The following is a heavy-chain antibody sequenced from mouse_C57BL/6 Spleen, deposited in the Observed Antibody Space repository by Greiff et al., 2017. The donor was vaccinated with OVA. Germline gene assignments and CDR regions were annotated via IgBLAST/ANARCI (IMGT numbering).Heavy chain of an antibody. Sequence: QVQLQQPGAELVRPGSSVKLSCKASGYTFTSYWMHWVKQRPIQGLEWIGNIDPSDSETHYNQKFKDKATLTVDKSSSTAYMQLSSLTSEDSAVYYCARGDSNYHFDYWGQGTTLTVSS. V-gene: IGHV1-52*01. CDR2: IDPSDSET. D-gene: IGHD2-5*01. CDR1: GYTFTSYW. CDR3: ARGDSNYHFDY. J-gene: IGHJ2*01.